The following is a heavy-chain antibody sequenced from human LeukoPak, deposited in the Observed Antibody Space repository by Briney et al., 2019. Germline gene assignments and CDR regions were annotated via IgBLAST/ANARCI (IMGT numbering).Heavy chain of an antibody. J-gene: IGHJ6*02. Sequence: ASVKVSCKASGYSFTSYGFTWVRRAPGQGLEWMGWVSAYDGRTNYAQKIRGRDTMTTDASKNTVYMELGSLRFDDRAVDYCARGGRDGMDVWGQGTTVTVSS. CDR2: VSAYDGRT. CDR3: ARGGRDGMDV. CDR1: GYSFTSYG. D-gene: IGHD3-10*01. V-gene: IGHV1-18*01.